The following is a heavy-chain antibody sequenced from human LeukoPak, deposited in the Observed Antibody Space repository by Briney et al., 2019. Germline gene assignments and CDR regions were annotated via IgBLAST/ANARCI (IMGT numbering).Heavy chain of an antibody. CDR3: VRKNRDFNAAFDI. CDR1: GFSVSNNY. CDR2: TYSDSST. D-gene: IGHD2-21*02. J-gene: IGHJ3*02. Sequence: GGSLRVSCAASGFSVSNNYMSWVRQAPGKGLEWVSITYSDSSTNYADSVKGRFTISRDTSQNTLSLQMNSLRAEDTAVYYCVRKNRDFNAAFDIWGQGTVVTVSS. V-gene: IGHV3-53*01.